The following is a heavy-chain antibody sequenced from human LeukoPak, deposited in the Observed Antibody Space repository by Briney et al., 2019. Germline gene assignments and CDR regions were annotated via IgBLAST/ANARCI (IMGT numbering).Heavy chain of an antibody. J-gene: IGHJ6*02. Sequence: GGSLRLSCAVSGLTVSSTYMSWVRQAPGKGLEWVSVIYSSGSTYYADSVKGRFTISRDNSKNTVFLQMNSLRAEDTAVYYCARRVYPGGGLDVWGQGTTVTVSS. D-gene: IGHD3-10*01. CDR3: ARRVYPGGGLDV. CDR1: GLTVSSTY. CDR2: IYSSGST. V-gene: IGHV3-66*01.